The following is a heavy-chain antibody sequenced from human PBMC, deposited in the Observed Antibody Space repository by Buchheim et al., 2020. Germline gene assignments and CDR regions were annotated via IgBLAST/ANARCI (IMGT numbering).Heavy chain of an antibody. CDR3: ARNSAPPDY. J-gene: IGHJ4*02. V-gene: IGHV3-11*01. Sequence: QVQLVESGGGLVKAGGSLRLSCAASGFSFGDYYMSWFRQAPGRGREWVSCISGSSDSITYADSVRGRFTIARGNAKDALYLQLEGLRGDDTAVYYCARNSAPPDYWGQGTL. CDR2: ISGSSDSI. CDR1: GFSFGDYY. D-gene: IGHD3-10*01.